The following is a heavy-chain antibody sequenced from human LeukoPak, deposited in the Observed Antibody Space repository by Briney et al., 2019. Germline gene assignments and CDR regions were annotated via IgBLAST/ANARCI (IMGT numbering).Heavy chain of an antibody. V-gene: IGHV3-74*01. CDR3: ARGGGTYSSDY. Sequence: GGSLRLSCAASGFTFSSYWMHWVRQAPGKGLVWVSRINSDGSSTSYADSVKGRFTISRDNAKNSLYLQMNSLRDADTAVYYSARGGGTYSSDYWGQGTLVTVSS. J-gene: IGHJ4*02. CDR1: GFTFSSYW. CDR2: INSDGSST. D-gene: IGHD1-26*01.